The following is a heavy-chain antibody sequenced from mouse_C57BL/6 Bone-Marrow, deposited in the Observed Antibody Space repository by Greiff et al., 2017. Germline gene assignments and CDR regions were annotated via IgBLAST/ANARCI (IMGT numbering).Heavy chain of an antibody. CDR2: IDPNSGGT. V-gene: IGHV1-72*01. Sequence: QVQLQQPGAELVKPGASVKLSCKASGYTFTSYWMHWVKQRPGRGLGWIGRIDPNSGGTKYNEKFKSKATLTVDKPSSTAYMQLSSLTSEDSAVYYCASEVVATSDYYAMDYWGQGTSVTVSS. CDR1: GYTFTSYW. D-gene: IGHD1-1*01. J-gene: IGHJ4*01. CDR3: ASEVVATSDYYAMDY.